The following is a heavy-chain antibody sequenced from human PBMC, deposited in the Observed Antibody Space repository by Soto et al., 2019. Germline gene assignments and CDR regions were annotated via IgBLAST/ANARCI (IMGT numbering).Heavy chain of an antibody. J-gene: IGHJ5*02. Sequence: QITLKESGPTLVKPTQTLTLTCTFSGLSLSTSGEAVGWIRQPPGKALEWHALIYWDDDKRYNPTLKTRLTSTKNTSKDQVVLTLTNMDPVDTATYYCAHYVSASPAGWFDPWGQGILVTVSS. CDR2: IYWDDDK. CDR1: GLSLSTSGEA. CDR3: AHYVSASPAGWFDP. D-gene: IGHD3-10*01. V-gene: IGHV2-5*02.